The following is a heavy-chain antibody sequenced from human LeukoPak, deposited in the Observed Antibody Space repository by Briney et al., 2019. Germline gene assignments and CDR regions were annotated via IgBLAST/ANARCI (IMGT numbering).Heavy chain of an antibody. CDR2: INPNDGDT. D-gene: IGHD2-2*01. V-gene: IGHV1-2*02. CDR1: GYTFTDYY. J-gene: IGHJ4*02. Sequence: ASVKVSCKASGYTFTDYYMHWVRQAPGQGSEWMGWINPNDGDTNYAQKFQGRVTMTRDTSISTAHMEVCRLRSDDTAVYYCARANFLYCSSSTCLFDYWGQGTLVTVSS. CDR3: ARANFLYCSSSTCLFDY.